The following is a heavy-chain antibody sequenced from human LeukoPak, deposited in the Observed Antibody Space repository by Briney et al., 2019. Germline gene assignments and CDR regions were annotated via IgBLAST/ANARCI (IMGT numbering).Heavy chain of an antibody. D-gene: IGHD2-21*01. CDR2: IYYSGST. V-gene: IGHV4-59*01. CDR3: TAYCGGDCYSENWYFDL. J-gene: IGHJ2*01. Sequence: SETLSLTCTVSGGSISSYYWSWIRQPPGKGLEWIGYIYYSGSTNYNPSLKSRVTISVDTSKNQFSLKLSSVTAADTAVYYCTAYCGGDCYSENWYFDLWGRGTLVTVSS. CDR1: GGSISSYY.